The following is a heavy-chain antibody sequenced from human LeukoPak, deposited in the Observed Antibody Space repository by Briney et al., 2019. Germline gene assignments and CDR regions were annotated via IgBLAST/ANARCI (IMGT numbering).Heavy chain of an antibody. Sequence: SVKVSCKASGGTFSSYAISWVRQAPGQGLEWMGRIIPIFGIANYAQKFQGRVTITADKSTSTAYMELSSLRSEDTAVYYGARDPPTPGYSSSWRDYYYYGMDVWGQGTTVTVSS. J-gene: IGHJ6*02. D-gene: IGHD6-13*01. V-gene: IGHV1-69*04. CDR2: IIPIFGIA. CDR3: ARDPPTPGYSSSWRDYYYYGMDV. CDR1: GGTFSSYA.